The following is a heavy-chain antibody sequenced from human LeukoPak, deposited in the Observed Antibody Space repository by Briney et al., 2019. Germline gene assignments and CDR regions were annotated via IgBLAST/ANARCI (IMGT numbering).Heavy chain of an antibody. CDR1: GGSISSSNW. J-gene: IGHJ4*02. CDR2: IYHGGNT. Sequence: SGTLSLTCAVSGGSISSSNWWGWVRQPPGKGLEWIGEIYHGGNTNYNPSLKSRVTISVDTSKNQFSLKLSSVTAADTAVYYCARAPPYYDYVWGSYRENYYLDYWGQGTLVTVSS. CDR3: ARAPPYYDYVWGSYRENYYLDY. V-gene: IGHV4-4*02. D-gene: IGHD3-16*02.